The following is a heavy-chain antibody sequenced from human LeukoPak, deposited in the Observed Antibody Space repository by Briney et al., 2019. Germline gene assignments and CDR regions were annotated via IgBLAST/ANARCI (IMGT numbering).Heavy chain of an antibody. CDR2: GRNQVKSSSE. J-gene: IGHJ4*02. CDR1: RFTFSDHY. V-gene: IGHV3-72*01. Sequence: GGALRLSCAVSRFTFSDHYMDWVRQALGKGLEWVGSGRNQVKSSSEGYAASAKGRLTISRDDSKSPLYLQMHSLETEDTAVYYCSRDATGDQWGEGTLVSVSS. CDR3: SRDATGDQ.